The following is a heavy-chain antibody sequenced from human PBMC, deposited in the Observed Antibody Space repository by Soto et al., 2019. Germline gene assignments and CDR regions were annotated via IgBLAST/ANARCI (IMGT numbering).Heavy chain of an antibody. CDR1: GYTFTGYY. CDR2: INPNTGDT. CDR3: ARFQYSSGWYLDY. D-gene: IGHD6-19*01. Sequence: ASVKVSRKASGYTFTGYYIHWVRQAPGQGLEWMGWINPNTGDTNYAQKFQGWVTMTRDTSISTAYMELSRLRSDDTAVYYCARFQYSSGWYLDYWGQGTPVTVSS. V-gene: IGHV1-2*04. J-gene: IGHJ4*02.